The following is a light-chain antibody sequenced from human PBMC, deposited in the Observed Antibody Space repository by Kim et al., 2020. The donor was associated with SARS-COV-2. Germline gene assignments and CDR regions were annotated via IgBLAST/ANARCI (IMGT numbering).Light chain of an antibody. CDR1: SLRSYY. Sequence: SSELTQDPAVSVALGQTVRITCQGDSLRSYYATWYQQKPGQAPILVIYGKTNRPSGIPDRFSGSSSGNTASLTIPGTQAGDEADYYCNSRDSNDNVVFGGGTQLTVL. J-gene: IGLJ2*01. V-gene: IGLV3-19*01. CDR2: GKT. CDR3: NSRDSNDNVV.